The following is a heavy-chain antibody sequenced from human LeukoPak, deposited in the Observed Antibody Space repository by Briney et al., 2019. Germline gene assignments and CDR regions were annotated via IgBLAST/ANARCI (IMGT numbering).Heavy chain of an antibody. V-gene: IGHV3-21*01. Sequence: NPGGSLRLSCAASGFTFSSYSMNWVPQAPGKGLEWVSSISSSSSYIYYADSVKGRFTISRDNAKNSLYLQMNSLRAEDTAVYYCARDLGDSSGYPDYWGQGTLVTVS. CDR1: GFTFSSYS. CDR3: ARDLGDSSGYPDY. CDR2: ISSSSSYI. J-gene: IGHJ4*02. D-gene: IGHD3-22*01.